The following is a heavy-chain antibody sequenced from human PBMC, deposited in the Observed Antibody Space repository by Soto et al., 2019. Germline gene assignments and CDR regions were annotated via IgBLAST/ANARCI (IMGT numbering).Heavy chain of an antibody. CDR1: GFTFSSYA. J-gene: IGHJ4*02. V-gene: IGHV3-23*01. CDR2: ISGSGGST. CDR3: AKYGGYDFWSGYYTSFDY. D-gene: IGHD3-3*01. Sequence: EVQLLESGGGLVQPGGSLRLSCAASGFTFSSYAMSWVRQAPGKGLEWVSAISGSGGSTYYADSVKGRFTISRDNSKNTLYLQMNSLRAEDTAVYYCAKYGGYDFWSGYYTSFDYWGQGTLVTVSS.